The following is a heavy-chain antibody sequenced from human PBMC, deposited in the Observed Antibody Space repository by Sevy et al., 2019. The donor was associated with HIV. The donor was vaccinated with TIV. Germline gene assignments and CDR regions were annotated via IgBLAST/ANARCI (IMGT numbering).Heavy chain of an antibody. V-gene: IGHV3-11*01. CDR3: ARDLGTGYFDF. J-gene: IGHJ4*02. Sequence: GGSLRLSCAASGFTFSDYYMSWVRQAPGEGLEWISYISGSQYMIYYADSVKGRSTISRDDAKNSLYLQMNSLRPEDSAVYFCARDLGTGYFDFWGQGTLVTVSS. D-gene: IGHD1-26*01. CDR2: ISGSQYMI. CDR1: GFTFSDYY.